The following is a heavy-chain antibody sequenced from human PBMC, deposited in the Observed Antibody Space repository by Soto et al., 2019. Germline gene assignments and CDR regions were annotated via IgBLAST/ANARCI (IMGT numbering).Heavy chain of an antibody. J-gene: IGHJ6*02. CDR2: IYYSGST. D-gene: IGHD6-13*01. V-gene: IGHV4-31*03. CDR1: GGSISSGGYY. CDR3: ARDQRQQPWGGMDL. Sequence: SETLSLTCTVSGGSISSGGYYWSWIRQHPGKGLEWIGYIYYSGSTYYNPSLKSRVTISVDTSKNQFSLKLSSVTAADTAVYYCARDQRQQPWGGMDLWGQGTTVTVSS.